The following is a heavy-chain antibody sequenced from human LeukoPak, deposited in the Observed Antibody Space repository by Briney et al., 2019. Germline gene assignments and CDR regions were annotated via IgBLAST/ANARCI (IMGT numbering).Heavy chain of an antibody. Sequence: VASVKVSCKASGYTFTGYYMHWVRQAPGQGLEWMGWINPNSGGTNYAQKFQGRVTMTRDTSISTAYMELSRLRSDDTAVYYCASETLAISPHCSSTSCHGVYYYYYMDVWGKGTTVTISS. CDR1: GYTFTGYY. J-gene: IGHJ6*03. CDR2: INPNSGGT. CDR3: ASETLAISPHCSSTSCHGVYYYYYMDV. V-gene: IGHV1-2*02. D-gene: IGHD2-2*01.